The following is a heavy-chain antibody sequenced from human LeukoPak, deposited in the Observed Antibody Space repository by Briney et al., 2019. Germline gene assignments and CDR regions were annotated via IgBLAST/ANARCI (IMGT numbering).Heavy chain of an antibody. CDR2: MNPNSGNT. J-gene: IGHJ4*02. CDR3: ARNLLDIADPWESSGY. D-gene: IGHD5-12*01. V-gene: IGHV1-8*02. Sequence: VASVKVSCKASGYTFTGYYMHWVRQAPGQGLEWMGWMNPNSGNTGYAQKFQGRVTMTRNTSISTAYMELSSLRSEDTAVYYCARNLLDIADPWESSGYWGQGTLVTVSS. CDR1: GYTFTGYY.